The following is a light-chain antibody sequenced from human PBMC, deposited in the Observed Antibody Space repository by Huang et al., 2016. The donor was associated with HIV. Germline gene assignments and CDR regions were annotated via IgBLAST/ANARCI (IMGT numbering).Light chain of an antibody. CDR3: QQYDKWPPFT. J-gene: IGKJ2*01. V-gene: IGKV3-15*01. CDR1: ESVDNN. Sequence: EVVMTQFPATLSVSPGERATLSCRASESVDNNLAWYQQRPGQAPMLLIYGASTRATDVAARFSGGGSGTDFTLTINNLQSEDSAVYYCQQYDKWPPFTFGQGTNVEIK. CDR2: GAS.